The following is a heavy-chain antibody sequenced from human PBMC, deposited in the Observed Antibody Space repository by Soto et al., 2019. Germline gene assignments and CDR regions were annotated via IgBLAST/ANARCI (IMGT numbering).Heavy chain of an antibody. CDR1: GYTFTSYG. V-gene: IGHV1-3*01. J-gene: IGHJ4*02. D-gene: IGHD2-2*01. Sequence: GASVKGSSKASGYTFTSYGMDWGRQAPEQRLEGIEWIHAANGNTKYSHTFQGRVPITRDTSASTAYMELSSLRSEDTAVYYCARSPSLFIDYGGQGTLVTV. CDR3: ARSPSLFIDY. CDR2: IHAANGNT.